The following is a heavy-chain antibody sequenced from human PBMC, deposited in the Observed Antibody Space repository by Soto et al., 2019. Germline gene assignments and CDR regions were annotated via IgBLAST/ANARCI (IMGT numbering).Heavy chain of an antibody. Sequence: SETLSLTCTVSGDSIRNYYWSWIRQPPGKGLEYIGYIFYSGSTNYNPSLKSRVAISVDTSRNQFALKLRSVTAADTATYYCARLKRGYSYGSIIDFWGRGTLVTVSS. CDR2: IFYSGST. CDR3: ARLKRGYSYGSIIDF. V-gene: IGHV4-59*01. CDR1: GDSIRNYY. J-gene: IGHJ4*01. D-gene: IGHD5-18*01.